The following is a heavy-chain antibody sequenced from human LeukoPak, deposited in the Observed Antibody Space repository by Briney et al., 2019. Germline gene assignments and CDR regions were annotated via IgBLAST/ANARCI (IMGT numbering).Heavy chain of an antibody. V-gene: IGHV3-23*01. CDR2: ISGSGGST. J-gene: IGHJ4*02. CDR3: AKQPAAGYSSSWGFDY. D-gene: IGHD6-13*01. CDR1: GFTFSSYG. Sequence: PGGSLRLSCAASGFTFSSYGMSWVRQAPGKGLEWVSAISGSGGSTYYADSVKGRFTISRDNSKNTLYLQMNSLRAEDTAVYYCAKQPAAGYSSSWGFDYWGQGTLVTVSS.